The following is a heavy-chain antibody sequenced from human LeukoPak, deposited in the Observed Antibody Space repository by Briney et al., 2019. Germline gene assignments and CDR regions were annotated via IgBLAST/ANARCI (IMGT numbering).Heavy chain of an antibody. D-gene: IGHD5-12*01. Sequence: KAGGSLRLSCAASGFTFSSYSMNWVRQAPGKGLEWVSSISYIYYADSAKGRFTISRDNAKNSLYLQMNSLRAEDTAVYYCARDLLDSGYGGYWGQGTLVTVSS. CDR3: ARDLLDSGYGGY. CDR1: GFTFSSYS. CDR2: ISYI. V-gene: IGHV3-21*01. J-gene: IGHJ4*02.